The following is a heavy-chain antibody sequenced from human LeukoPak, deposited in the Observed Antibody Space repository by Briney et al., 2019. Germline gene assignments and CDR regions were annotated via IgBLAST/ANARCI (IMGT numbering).Heavy chain of an antibody. CDR3: ARDRYGSGIGWFDP. D-gene: IGHD3-10*01. CDR1: GYTFTGYY. J-gene: IGHJ5*02. CDR2: INPNSGGT. V-gene: IGHV1-2*06. Sequence: ASVKVSCKASGYTFTGYYMHWVRQAPGQGLEWMGRINPNSGGTNYAQKFQGRATMTRDTSISTAYMELSRLRSDDTAVYYCARDRYGSGIGWFDPWGQGTLVTVSS.